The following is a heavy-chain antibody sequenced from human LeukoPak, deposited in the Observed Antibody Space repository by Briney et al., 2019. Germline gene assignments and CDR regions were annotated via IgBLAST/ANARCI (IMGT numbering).Heavy chain of an antibody. Sequence: NPSETLSLTCAVSGYSFSSGYYRCWIRQPPGKGLEWIGSIYHSGSTYYNPSLKSRVTISVDTSKNQFSLKLSSVTAADTAVYHCAIGPGYGSGWYLYWGQGTLVTVSS. CDR1: GYSFSSGYY. V-gene: IGHV4-38-2*01. CDR3: AIGPGYGSGWYLY. D-gene: IGHD6-19*01. J-gene: IGHJ4*02. CDR2: IYHSGST.